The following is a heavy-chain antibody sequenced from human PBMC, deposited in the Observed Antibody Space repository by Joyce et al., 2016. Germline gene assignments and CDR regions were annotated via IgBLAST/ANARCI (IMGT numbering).Heavy chain of an antibody. CDR1: GFTFSNYG. V-gene: IGHV3-30*02. CDR2: IWYDGSSE. D-gene: IGHD2-2*01. CDR3: AKKRSSGASFMPSFDS. J-gene: IGHJ4*02. Sequence: QVQLVDSGGGVVQPGTSLRLSCAASGFTFSNYGMHWVRQAPGKGLVGVAFIWYDGSSEYYADSVEGRFRISRDNSKNTLHLQMNSLRPEDTAVYYCAKKRSSGASFMPSFDSWGQGTLVSVSS.